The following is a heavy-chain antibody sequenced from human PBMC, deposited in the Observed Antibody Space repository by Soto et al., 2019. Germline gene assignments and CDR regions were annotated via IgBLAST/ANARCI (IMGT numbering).Heavy chain of an antibody. CDR2: VTGGGHTT. J-gene: IGHJ6*02. CDR3: ASSSGDLDVYGMDI. D-gene: IGHD3-10*01. CDR1: GFTFSRYA. Sequence: EAQLLESGGGLVQPGGSLRLSCAASGFTFSRYAMSWVRQASGKGLEWVSTVTGGGHTTYNADSVNGRFTISRDNSKNTLYLQMNNLRAEDTAIYYCASSSGDLDVYGMDIWGPGTTVTVSS. V-gene: IGHV3-23*01.